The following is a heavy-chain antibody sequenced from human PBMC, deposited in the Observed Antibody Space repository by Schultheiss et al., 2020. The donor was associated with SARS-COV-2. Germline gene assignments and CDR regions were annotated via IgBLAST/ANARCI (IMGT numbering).Heavy chain of an antibody. Sequence: GGSLRLSCAASGFTFSSYALSWVRQAPGRGLEWVSGISGRGSDTDYTDSVKGRFTVSRDNFKNTLSLQMNSLRAEDTAVYFCARVETVATFFDYWGQGTPVTVSS. D-gene: IGHD4-23*01. CDR3: ARVETVATFFDY. CDR2: ISGRGSDT. V-gene: IGHV3-23*01. CDR1: GFTFSSYA. J-gene: IGHJ4*02.